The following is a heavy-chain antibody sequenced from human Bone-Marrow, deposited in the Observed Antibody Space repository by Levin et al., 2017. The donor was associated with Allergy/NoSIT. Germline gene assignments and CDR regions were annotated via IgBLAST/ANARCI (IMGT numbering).Heavy chain of an antibody. CDR3: ARDARREFSYGYPDL. CDR2: IGSGGSTI. Sequence: RGESLKISCVASGFTVNDYYMSWIRQGPGKGLEWVSYIGSGGSTISYADSVKGRFTVSWDNAKNSLYLQMKSLRAEDTAVYYCARDARREFSYGYPDLWGQGTLVTVSS. J-gene: IGHJ4*02. D-gene: IGHD5-18*01. V-gene: IGHV3-11*01. CDR1: GFTVNDYY.